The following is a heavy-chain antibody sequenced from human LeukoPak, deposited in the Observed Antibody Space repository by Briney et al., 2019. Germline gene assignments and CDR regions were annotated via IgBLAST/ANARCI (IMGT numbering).Heavy chain of an antibody. D-gene: IGHD6-13*01. V-gene: IGHV3-23*01. J-gene: IGHJ4*02. CDR2: ISGSGGST. CDR3: AKDQANQYSSSRMYDY. Sequence: GGSLRLSCTASGFTFGDYAMSWVRQAPGKGLEWVSAISGSGGSTYYADSVKGRFTISRDNSKNTLYLQMNSLRAEDTAVYYCAKDQANQYSSSRMYDYWGQGTLVTVSS. CDR1: GFTFGDYA.